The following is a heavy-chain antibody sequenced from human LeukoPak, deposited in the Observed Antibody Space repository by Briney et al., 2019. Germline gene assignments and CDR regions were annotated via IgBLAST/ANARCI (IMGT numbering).Heavy chain of an antibody. D-gene: IGHD3-10*01. CDR2: ISGSGGST. J-gene: IGHJ4*02. Sequence: PGGSLRLSCAASGFTFSSYAMSWVRQAPGKGLEWVSAISGSGGSTYYADSVKGRFTISRDNSKNTLYLQMSSLRAEDTAVYYCANGLWIGEFPDYWGQGTLVTVSS. CDR1: GFTFSSYA. V-gene: IGHV3-23*01. CDR3: ANGLWIGEFPDY.